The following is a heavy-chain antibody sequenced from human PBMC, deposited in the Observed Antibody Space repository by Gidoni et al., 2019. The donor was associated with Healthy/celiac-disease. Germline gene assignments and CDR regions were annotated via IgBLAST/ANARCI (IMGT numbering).Heavy chain of an antibody. D-gene: IGHD4-17*01. J-gene: IGHJ5*02. CDR2: IYYSGST. CDR1: GGSISSSSYY. V-gene: IGHV4-39*01. Sequence: QLQLQESGPGLVKPSETLSLTCTVSGGSISSSSYYWGWIRQPPGKGLEWIGSIYYSGSTYYNPSLKSRVTISVDTSKNQFSLKLSSVTAADTAVYYCASWDYGDYGWFDPWGQGTLVTVSS. CDR3: ASWDYGDYGWFDP.